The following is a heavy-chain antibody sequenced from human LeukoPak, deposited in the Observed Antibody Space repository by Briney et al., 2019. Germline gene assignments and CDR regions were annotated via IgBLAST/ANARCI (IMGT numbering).Heavy chain of an antibody. CDR1: GGSISSYY. CDR3: ARGYCTNAVCSLGPTQA. CDR2: IYTSGST. Sequence: SETLSLTCTVSGGSISSYYWSWIRQPAGKGLEWIGRIYTSGSTNYNPSLKSRVTMSVDTSNNQFSLKLSSVTAADTAIYYCARGYCTNAVCSLGPTQAWGQGTLVTVSS. J-gene: IGHJ4*02. D-gene: IGHD2-8*01. V-gene: IGHV4-4*07.